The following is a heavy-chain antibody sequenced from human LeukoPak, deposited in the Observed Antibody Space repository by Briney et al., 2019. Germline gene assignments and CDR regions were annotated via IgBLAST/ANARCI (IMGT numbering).Heavy chain of an antibody. D-gene: IGHD2-21*02. J-gene: IGHJ1*01. Sequence: GGSLRLSCAASGFTFSDYYMSWIRQAPGKGLEWVSYISSSGSTIYHADSVKGRFTISRDNAKNSLYLQMNSLRAEDTAVYYCATTAVLAYCGGDCYSEYFQHWGQGTLVTVSS. CDR3: ATTAVLAYCGGDCYSEYFQH. CDR2: ISSSGSTI. V-gene: IGHV3-11*01. CDR1: GFTFSDYY.